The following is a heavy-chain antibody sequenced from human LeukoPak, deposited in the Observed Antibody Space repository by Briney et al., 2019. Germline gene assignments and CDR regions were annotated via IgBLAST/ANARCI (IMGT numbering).Heavy chain of an antibody. CDR1: GFTFYAYA. V-gene: IGHV3-23*01. Sequence: GGSLRLSCAASGFTFYAYAMTWVRQAPGKGLEWVSGIGGSGDSTIYADSVRGRFTISRDNSKNTLYLQMNSLRAEDTAVYYCAKGGKWVTTSKFDYWGQGTLVTVSS. D-gene: IGHD4-17*01. CDR3: AKGGKWVTTSKFDY. J-gene: IGHJ4*02. CDR2: IGGSGDST.